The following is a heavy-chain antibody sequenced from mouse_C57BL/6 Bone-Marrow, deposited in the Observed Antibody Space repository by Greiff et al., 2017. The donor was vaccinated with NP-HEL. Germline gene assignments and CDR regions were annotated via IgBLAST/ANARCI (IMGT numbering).Heavy chain of an antibody. V-gene: IGHV1-81*01. CDR1: GYTFTSYG. D-gene: IGHD1-1*01. J-gene: IGHJ2*01. CDR2: IYPRSGNT. Sequence: LVESGAELARPGASVKLSCKGSGYTFTSYGISWVKQRTGQGLEWIGEIYPRSGNTYYNEKFKGKATLTADKSSSTAYMELRSLTSEDSAVYFCARYYYYGSSYDYWGQGTTLTVSS. CDR3: ARYYYYGSSYDY.